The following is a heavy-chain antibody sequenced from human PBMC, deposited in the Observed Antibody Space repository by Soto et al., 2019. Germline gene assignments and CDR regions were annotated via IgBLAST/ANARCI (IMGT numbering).Heavy chain of an antibody. CDR2: IDPKGGDT. D-gene: IGHD1-26*01. CDR3: ARCLVRATTVVDY. Sequence: QVQLVQSGTEVKKPGASVKVSCKASGYMFTDYYMHWVRQAPGQGLAWMGWIDPKGGDTKYAQNFQGRVTMTRDTSISTAYMDLSSLISDDTAVYYCARCLVRATTVVDYWGQGTLVTVSS. CDR1: GYMFTDYY. V-gene: IGHV1-2*02. J-gene: IGHJ4*02.